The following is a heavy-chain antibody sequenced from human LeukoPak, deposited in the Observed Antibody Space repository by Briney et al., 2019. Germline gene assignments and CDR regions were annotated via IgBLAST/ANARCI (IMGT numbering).Heavy chain of an antibody. CDR3: ARDSRGSSWPGSFDY. V-gene: IGHV3-21*01. CDR1: GFTFSSYS. CDR2: ISSSSSYI. Sequence: GGSLRLSCAASGFTFSSYSMNWVRQAPGKGLEWVSSISSSSSYIYYADSVKGRFTISRDNAKNSLYLQMNSLRAEDTAVYYCARDSRGSSWPGSFDYWGQGTLVTVSS. J-gene: IGHJ4*02. D-gene: IGHD6-13*01.